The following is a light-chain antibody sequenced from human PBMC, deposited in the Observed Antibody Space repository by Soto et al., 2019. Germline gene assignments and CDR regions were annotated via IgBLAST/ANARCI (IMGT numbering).Light chain of an antibody. CDR1: QSISSW. Sequence: IHMSQSLSTVSASVGDRVTITCRASQSISSWLALYQQKSGKAPKLLMYGASYLKSGVPTRFSGSGSGTDFTLTISSLQPEDFAIYYCQQTYTTTVITFGHGTRHET. CDR3: QQTYTTTVIT. CDR2: GAS. V-gene: IGKV1-39*01. J-gene: IGKJ5*01.